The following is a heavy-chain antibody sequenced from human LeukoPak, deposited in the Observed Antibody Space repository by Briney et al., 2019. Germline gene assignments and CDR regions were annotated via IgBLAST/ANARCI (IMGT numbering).Heavy chain of an antibody. CDR3: ARRARGVYSATHFDY. V-gene: IGHV4-59*08. CDR2: IYYSGST. D-gene: IGHD6-13*01. Sequence: SETLSLTCTVSGGSISSYYWSWIRQPPGKGLEWIGYIYYSGSTNYNPSLKSRVTISVDTSKNQFSLKLSSVTAADTAVYYCARRARGVYSATHFDYWGQGTLVTVSS. CDR1: GGSISSYY. J-gene: IGHJ4*02.